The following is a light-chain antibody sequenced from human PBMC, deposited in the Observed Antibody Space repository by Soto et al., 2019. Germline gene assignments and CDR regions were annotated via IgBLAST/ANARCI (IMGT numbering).Light chain of an antibody. V-gene: IGLV2-11*01. Sequence: QSALTQPRSVSGSPVQSVTISFTGTSSDIGNYNYVSWYQQYPGKAPKLIIYDVSKRPSGIPDRFFGYKFGNTASLTISGLQAEDEADYYCCSYAGSFIFVFGTGTKLTVL. J-gene: IGLJ1*01. CDR1: SSDIGNYNY. CDR3: CSYAGSFIFV. CDR2: DVS.